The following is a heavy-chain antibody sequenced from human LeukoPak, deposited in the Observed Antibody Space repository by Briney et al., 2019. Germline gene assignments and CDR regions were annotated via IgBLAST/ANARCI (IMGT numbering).Heavy chain of an antibody. D-gene: IGHD3-3*01. V-gene: IGHV3-9*01. Sequence: GGSLRLSCAASGFTFDDYAMPWVRQAPGKGLEWVSGISWNSGSIGYADSVKGRFTISRDNAKNSLYLQMNSLRAEDTALYYCAKDRGLGFLEWLFDYWGQGTLVTVSS. CDR3: AKDRGLGFLEWLFDY. CDR1: GFTFDDYA. CDR2: ISWNSGSI. J-gene: IGHJ4*02.